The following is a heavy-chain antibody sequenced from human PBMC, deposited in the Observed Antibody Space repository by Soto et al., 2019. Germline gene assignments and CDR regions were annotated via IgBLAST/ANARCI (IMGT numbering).Heavy chain of an antibody. D-gene: IGHD1-7*01. Sequence: PGGSLRLSCAASGFTFSSHWMSWVRQAPGKGLEWVANIRQDGGEMYYVDSVKGRFTISRDNSKNTLYLQMNSLRAEDTAVYYCAKDEISKTIRGDAFNFWGQGTMVTVSS. V-gene: IGHV3-7*03. CDR2: IRQDGGEM. J-gene: IGHJ3*01. CDR1: GFTFSSHW. CDR3: AKDEISKTIRGDAFNF.